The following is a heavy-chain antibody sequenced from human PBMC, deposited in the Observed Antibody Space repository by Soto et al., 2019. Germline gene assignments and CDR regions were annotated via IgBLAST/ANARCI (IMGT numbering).Heavy chain of an antibody. CDR3: ARHQSHSSSYVDP. D-gene: IGHD6-13*01. J-gene: IGHJ5*02. CDR2: IYYSGST. CDR1: GDSISSYY. V-gene: IGHV4-59*08. Sequence: SETLSLTCTGSGDSISSYYWSWIRQPPGKGLEWIGYIYYSGSTNYNPSLKSRVTISVDTSKNQFSLKLSSVTAADTAVYYCARHQSHSSSYVDPWGQGTLVTVSS.